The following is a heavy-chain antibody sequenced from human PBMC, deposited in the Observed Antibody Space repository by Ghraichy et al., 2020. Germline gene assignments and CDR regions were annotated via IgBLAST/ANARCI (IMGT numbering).Heavy chain of an antibody. CDR1: GGSISSSSYY. D-gene: IGHD6-13*01. CDR3: ARQGQQLVRSTLYYGMDV. Sequence: SETLSLTCTVSGGSISSSSYYWGWIRQPPGKGLEWIGSIYYSGSTYYNPSLKSRVTISVDTSKNQFSLKLSSVTAADTAVYYCARQGQQLVRSTLYYGMDVWGQGTTVTVSS. CDR2: IYYSGST. V-gene: IGHV4-39*01. J-gene: IGHJ6*02.